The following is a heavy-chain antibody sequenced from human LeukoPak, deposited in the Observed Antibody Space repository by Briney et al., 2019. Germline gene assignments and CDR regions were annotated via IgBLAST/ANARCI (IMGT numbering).Heavy chain of an antibody. V-gene: IGHV3-20*04. J-gene: IGHJ4*02. CDR2: INWNGGST. D-gene: IGHD6-19*01. Sequence: GGSLRLSCAASGFTFNDHGMSGVRQVPGKGGEGVSCINWNGGSTGYAHSVKRRFTISRDNAKNSLYLQMNSLRAEDTALYYCAAGDRNGWYFDYWGQGTLVTVSS. CDR1: GFTFNDHG. CDR3: AAGDRNGWYFDY.